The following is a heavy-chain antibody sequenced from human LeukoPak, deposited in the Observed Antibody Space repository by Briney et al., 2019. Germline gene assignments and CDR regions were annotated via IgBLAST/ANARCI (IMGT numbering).Heavy chain of an antibody. CDR3: ARPQGLILHATYFEF. J-gene: IGHJ4*02. CDR1: GGSISSGSYY. V-gene: IGHV4-61*02. D-gene: IGHD2-8*01. CDR2: IYTSGST. Sequence: TSETLSLTCTVSGGSISSGSYYWSWIRQPAGKGLEWIGRIYTSGSTNYNPSLKSRVTISVDTSKNQLSLKLTSVTAADTAVYYCARPQGLILHATYFEFWGQGALVTVSS.